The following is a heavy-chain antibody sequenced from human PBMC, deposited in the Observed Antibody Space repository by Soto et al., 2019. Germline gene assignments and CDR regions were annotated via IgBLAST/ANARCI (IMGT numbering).Heavy chain of an antibody. V-gene: IGHV4-4*07. D-gene: IGHD4-17*01. CDR2: IYSTGTT. Sequence: QVQLQESGPGLVKPSETLSLTCTVSGGSIISYYWSWLRQPAGKGLEWIGRIYSTGTTTYNPALKSRFTMSVDRSKNQFSLKLTSVTAADTAVYYCAREAGDDYGDFDDYWGQGTQVTVSS. CDR1: GGSIISYY. CDR3: AREAGDDYGDFDDY. J-gene: IGHJ4*02.